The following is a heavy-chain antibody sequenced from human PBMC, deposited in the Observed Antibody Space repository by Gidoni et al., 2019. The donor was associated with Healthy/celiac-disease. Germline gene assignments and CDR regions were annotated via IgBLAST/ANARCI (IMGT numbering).Heavy chain of an antibody. D-gene: IGHD3-22*01. V-gene: IGHV1-18*01. CDR1: GYTFTSYG. Sequence: QVQLVQSGAEVKKPGASVKVSCKASGYTFTSYGISWVRQAPGQGLEWMGWISAYNGNTNYAQKLQGRVTMTTDTSTSTAYMELRSLRSDDTAVYYCVRTRVTGGYPRRGYFDYWGQGTLVTVSS. J-gene: IGHJ4*02. CDR2: ISAYNGNT. CDR3: VRTRVTGGYPRRGYFDY.